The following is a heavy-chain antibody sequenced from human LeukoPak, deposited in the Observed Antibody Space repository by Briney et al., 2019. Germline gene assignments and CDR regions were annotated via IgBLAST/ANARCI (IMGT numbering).Heavy chain of an antibody. V-gene: IGHV5-51*01. CDR1: VYRSTSYW. CDR3: ARPHCSSTSCYWFSDY. Sequence: GESLKISCMGSVYRSTSYWIGWVRHMPGKDLEWMGIIYTVDSDTRYTPSFVEPVTISADKSISTAYLQWSSLKASDTAMYYCARPHCSSTSCYWFSDYWGQGTLATVSS. CDR2: IYTVDSDT. D-gene: IGHD2-2*01. J-gene: IGHJ4*02.